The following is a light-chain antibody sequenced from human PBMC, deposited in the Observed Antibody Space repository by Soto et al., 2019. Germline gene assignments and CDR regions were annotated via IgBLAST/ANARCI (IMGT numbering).Light chain of an antibody. CDR1: QGISVY. CDR3: QKYDRAPVT. J-gene: IGKJ3*01. Sequence: DNQMTQSPSSLSASVGDRVTITCRASQGISVYLAWYQQKPGNIPKLLIFASSTLQSGVPSRFSGSGAGTDFTLTISSLQPEDVATYFCQKYDRAPVTCGPGTKVDIK. CDR2: ASS. V-gene: IGKV1-27*01.